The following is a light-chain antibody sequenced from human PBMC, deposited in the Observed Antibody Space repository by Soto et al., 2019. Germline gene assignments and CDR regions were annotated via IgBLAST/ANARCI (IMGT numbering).Light chain of an antibody. CDR2: GTS. J-gene: IGKJ2*01. CDR3: QRYGSSPLYA. V-gene: IGKV3-20*01. Sequence: EIVLTQSPGTLSLSPGERATFSCRTSQTINTEFLAWYQQRPGLAPRLLIHGTSNRATGIPDRFSGSGSGTNDTLAISALEPEEFAVYYWQRYGSSPLYACGQGPKLDI. CDR1: QTINTEF.